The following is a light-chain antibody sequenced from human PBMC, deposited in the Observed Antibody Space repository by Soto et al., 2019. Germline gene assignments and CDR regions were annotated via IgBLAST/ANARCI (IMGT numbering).Light chain of an antibody. CDR3: QQRGDWPPIT. Sequence: DIQMTQSPSSLSASVGDRVTITCRASQSISSYLNWYQQKPGKAPKLLIYAASSLQSGVPSRFSGSGSGTDFTLTISSLEPEDFAVYYCQQRGDWPPITFGQGTRLEIK. V-gene: IGKV1-39*01. J-gene: IGKJ5*01. CDR1: QSISSY. CDR2: AAS.